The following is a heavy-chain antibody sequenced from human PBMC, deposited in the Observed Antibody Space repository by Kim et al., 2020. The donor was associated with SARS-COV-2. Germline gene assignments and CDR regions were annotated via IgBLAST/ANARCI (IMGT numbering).Heavy chain of an antibody. J-gene: IGHJ6*02. V-gene: IGHV3-30*04. Sequence: GSLSLSCAASGFTFSSYAMHWVRQAPGKGLEWVAVISYDGSNKYYADSVKGRFTISRDNSKNTLYLQMNSLRAEDTAVYYCARENYYGSGSFYYYYYYGMDVWGQGTTVTVSS. CDR3: ARENYYGSGSFYYYYYYGMDV. D-gene: IGHD3-10*01. CDR2: ISYDGSNK. CDR1: GFTFSSYA.